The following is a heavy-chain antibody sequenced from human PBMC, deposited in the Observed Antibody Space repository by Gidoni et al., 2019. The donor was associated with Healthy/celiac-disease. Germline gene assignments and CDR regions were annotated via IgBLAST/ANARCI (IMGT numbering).Heavy chain of an antibody. Sequence: QVQLVQSGAEVKKPGASVKVSSKASGYTFTSSGISWVRQAPGQGLEWMGWISAHNGNTNYAQKLQGRVTMTTDTSTSTAYMELRSLRSDDTAVYYCARDRDYSKGPTGYYYYGMDVWGQGTTVTVSS. D-gene: IGHD4-4*01. CDR2: ISAHNGNT. CDR3: ARDRDYSKGPTGYYYYGMDV. V-gene: IGHV1-18*01. J-gene: IGHJ6*02. CDR1: GYTFTSSG.